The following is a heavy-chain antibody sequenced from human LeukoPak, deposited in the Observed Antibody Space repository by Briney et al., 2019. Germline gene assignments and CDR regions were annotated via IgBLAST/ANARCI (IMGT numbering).Heavy chain of an antibody. Sequence: GGSLRLSCAASGFTFSSYNMHWVRQAPGKGLEWVAVIWYDGSNKYYADSVKGRFTISRDSSKNTVYLEMNSLRAEDTAVYYCARDRSGYCSGGSCYGNWFDPWGQGTLVTVSS. CDR3: ARDRSGYCSGGSCYGNWFDP. D-gene: IGHD2-15*01. J-gene: IGHJ5*02. CDR2: IWYDGSNK. CDR1: GFTFSSYN. V-gene: IGHV3-33*01.